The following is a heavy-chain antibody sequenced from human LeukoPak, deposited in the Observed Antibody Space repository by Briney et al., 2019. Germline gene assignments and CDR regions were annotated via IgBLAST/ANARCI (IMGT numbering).Heavy chain of an antibody. V-gene: IGHV1-2*02. CDR2: INPSSGGT. Sequence: ASVKVSCMASGYTFTGYYMHWVRQAPGQGLEWMGWINPSSGGTNYAQKIQGRVTMTRDTSISTAYMELSRLRSDVTAVYYCARALSIAAADQLSHGYWGQGTLVTVSS. J-gene: IGHJ4*02. CDR1: GYTFTGYY. CDR3: ARALSIAAADQLSHGY. D-gene: IGHD6-13*01.